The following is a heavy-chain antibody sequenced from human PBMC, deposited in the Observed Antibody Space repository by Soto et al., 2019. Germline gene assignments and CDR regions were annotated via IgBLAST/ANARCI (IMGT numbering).Heavy chain of an antibody. D-gene: IGHD5-18*01. J-gene: IGHJ4*02. CDR1: GFTFSSYS. V-gene: IGHV3-21*01. Sequence: GWSLRLSCAASGFTFSSYSMNWVRQAPGKGLEWVSSISSSSSYIHYTDSVKGRFTLSRDDAKNSLFLQMNSLRAEDTAVYYCARSTRGFSYGKIDSWGQGTLVTVSS. CDR3: ARSTRGFSYGKIDS. CDR2: ISSSSSYI.